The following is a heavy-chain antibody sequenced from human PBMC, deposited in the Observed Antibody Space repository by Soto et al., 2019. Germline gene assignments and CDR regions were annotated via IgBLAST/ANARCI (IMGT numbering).Heavy chain of an antibody. CDR2: ISYDGSNK. J-gene: IGHJ6*02. Sequence: GGSLRLSCAASGFTFSSYGMHWVRQAPGKGLEWVAVISYDGSNKYYADSVKGRFTISRDNSKNTLYLQMNSLRAEDTAVYYCAKDRDYGGNSDYYYYGMDVWGQGTTVTVSS. D-gene: IGHD4-17*01. CDR1: GFTFSSYG. CDR3: AKDRDYGGNSDYYYYGMDV. V-gene: IGHV3-30*18.